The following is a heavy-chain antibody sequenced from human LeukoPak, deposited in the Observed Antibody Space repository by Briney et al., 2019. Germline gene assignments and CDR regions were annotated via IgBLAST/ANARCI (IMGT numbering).Heavy chain of an antibody. Sequence: GGTLRLSCAASGFTFSSYAMSWVRQAPGKGLEWVSAISGSGGSTYYADSVKGRFTISRDNSKNTLYLQMSSLRAEDTAVYYCAKDHSDSSSWPHFYYWGQGTLVTVSS. CDR3: AKDHSDSSSWPHFYY. J-gene: IGHJ4*02. CDR2: ISGSGGST. CDR1: GFTFSSYA. V-gene: IGHV3-23*01. D-gene: IGHD6-13*01.